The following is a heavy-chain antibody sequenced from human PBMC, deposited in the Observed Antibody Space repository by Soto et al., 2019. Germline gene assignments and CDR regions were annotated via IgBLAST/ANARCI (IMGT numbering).Heavy chain of an antibody. CDR3: ARVGQAEENPSYYYYGMEV. Sequence: QVQLVQSGAEVKKPGSSVKVSCKASGGTFSSYAISWVRQAPGQGLEWMGGIIPIFGTANYAQKFQGRVTITADESTSTAYMELSSLRSEDTAVYYCARVGQAEENPSYYYYGMEVWGQGTTVTVSS. J-gene: IGHJ6*02. CDR2: IIPIFGTA. CDR1: GGTFSSYA. V-gene: IGHV1-69*01.